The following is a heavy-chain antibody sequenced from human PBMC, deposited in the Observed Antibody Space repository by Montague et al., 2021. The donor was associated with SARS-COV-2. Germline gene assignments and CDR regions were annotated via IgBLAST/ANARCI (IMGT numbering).Heavy chain of an antibody. CDR3: ARLGFVELWLNLGWFDP. Sequence: SETLSLTCSVSGDSIRSSGYYWGWIRQPPGNCLEWIGTVYYSGSTNYNPSLKSRVTMPVDTSKNQFSLELRSVTAADTAAYYCARLGFVELWLNLGWFDPWGKGTLVTVAS. CDR1: GDSIRSSGYY. CDR2: VYYSGST. V-gene: IGHV4-39*01. J-gene: IGHJ5*02. D-gene: IGHD3-16*02.